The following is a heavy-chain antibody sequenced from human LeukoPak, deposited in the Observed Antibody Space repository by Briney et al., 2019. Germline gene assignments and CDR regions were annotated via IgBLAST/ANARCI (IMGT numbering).Heavy chain of an antibody. D-gene: IGHD2-15*01. CDR1: GFNFGIYA. J-gene: IGHJ5*02. CDR3: AKDCSGGSCYAADWVDP. V-gene: IGHV3-23*01. CDR2: ISGSGST. Sequence: GGSLRLSCAASGFNFGIYAMTWVRQTPGKGLEWVSTISGSGSTFYADSVKGRFTISRDNSKNTLYLQMNSLRAEDTAVYYCAKDCSGGSCYAADWVDPWGQGTLVTVSS.